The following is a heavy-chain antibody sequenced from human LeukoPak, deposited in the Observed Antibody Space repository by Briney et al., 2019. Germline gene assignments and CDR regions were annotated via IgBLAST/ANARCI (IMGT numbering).Heavy chain of an antibody. D-gene: IGHD3-10*01. Sequence: SETLSLTCIVSGGSISSSNYYWGWIRQPPGKGLEWIGSIYYSGSTYYNPSLKSRVTISVDTSKNQFSLKLSSVTAADTAVYYCARGPITMVRRYHYYFDYWGQGTLVTVSS. CDR1: GGSISSSNYY. J-gene: IGHJ4*02. V-gene: IGHV4-39*07. CDR2: IYYSGST. CDR3: ARGPITMVRRYHYYFDY.